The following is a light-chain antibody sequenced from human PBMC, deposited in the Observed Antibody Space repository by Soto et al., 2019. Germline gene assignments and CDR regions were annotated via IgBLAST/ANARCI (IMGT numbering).Light chain of an antibody. CDR3: QQYGRLPWT. V-gene: IGKV3-20*01. Sequence: EIVLTQSPGTLSLSPGERATLSCRASQSVSSSYLAWYQQQPGQAPRLLLYDTSTRATGIPDRFGGSGSGTDFTRTISRLEPEDFAVYYCQQYGRLPWTFGQGTKVEI. CDR2: DTS. CDR1: QSVSSSY. J-gene: IGKJ1*01.